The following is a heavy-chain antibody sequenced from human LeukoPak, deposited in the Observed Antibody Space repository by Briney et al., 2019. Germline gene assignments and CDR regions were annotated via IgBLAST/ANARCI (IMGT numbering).Heavy chain of an antibody. D-gene: IGHD3-10*01. CDR1: GFTFSSYW. J-gene: IGHJ4*02. Sequence: PGGSLRLSCAASGFTFSSYWMHWVRQAPGKGLLWVSRIYTDETTTAYTDSVKGRFTISRDNAKNTLYLQMNSLRAEDTAVYYCAKEDYFNSGSYPGHWGQGTLVTVSS. V-gene: IGHV3-74*01. CDR2: IYTDETTT. CDR3: AKEDYFNSGSYPGH.